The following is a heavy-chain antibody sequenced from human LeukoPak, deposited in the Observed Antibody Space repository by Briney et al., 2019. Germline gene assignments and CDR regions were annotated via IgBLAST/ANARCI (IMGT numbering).Heavy chain of an antibody. V-gene: IGHV3-23*01. J-gene: IGHJ4*02. Sequence: GGSLRLSCAASGFTFSSYAMSWVRQAPGKGLEWVSAISGSGGSTYYADSVKGRFTISRDNSKNTLYLQMSSLRAEDTAVYYCAKDGSTSLLRSPYYFDYWGQGTLVTVSS. D-gene: IGHD2-2*01. CDR3: AKDGSTSLLRSPYYFDY. CDR1: GFTFSSYA. CDR2: ISGSGGST.